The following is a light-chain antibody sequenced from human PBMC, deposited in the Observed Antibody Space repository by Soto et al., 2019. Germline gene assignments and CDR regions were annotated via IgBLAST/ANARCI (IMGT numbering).Light chain of an antibody. CDR2: DDS. Sequence: SYELTQSPSVSVAPGQTVTITCGGSSIGSKSVHWYQQKPGQAPVLVVYDDSDRRSGIPERFSGSNSGNTATLTITRVEAGDEADYHCQVWDTRSEHYVFGPGTKVTAL. V-gene: IGLV3-21*02. J-gene: IGLJ1*01. CDR1: SIGSKS. CDR3: QVWDTRSEHYV.